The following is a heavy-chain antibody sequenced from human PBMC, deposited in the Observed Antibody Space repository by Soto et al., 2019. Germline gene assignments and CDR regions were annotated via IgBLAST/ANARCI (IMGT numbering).Heavy chain of an antibody. J-gene: IGHJ4*02. D-gene: IGHD1-26*01. CDR2: INPSIGTT. CDR1: GYTFTSQN. V-gene: IGHV1-46*03. CDR3: ISTLGARFDD. Sequence: ASVKVSCKASGYTFTSQNMHWVRQAPGQGLEWMGVINPSIGTTTYAQKFQGRVTMTSDTSTSSVYMEVSSLRSEDTAVYYCISTLGARFDDWGQGTLVTVSS.